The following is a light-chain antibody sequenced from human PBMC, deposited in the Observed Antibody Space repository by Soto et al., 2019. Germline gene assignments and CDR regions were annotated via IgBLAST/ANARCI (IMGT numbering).Light chain of an antibody. J-gene: IGKJ4*01. V-gene: IGKV3-20*01. Sequence: EIVLTQSPGTLSLSPGERATLSCRASQSVSSSYLAWYQQKPGQAPRLLIYGASSRATGIPDKFNGSGSGTDFPLTISRLEPEDFAVYYCPHSGSSPPLSFGGGTTVAIK. CDR1: QSVSSSY. CDR2: GAS. CDR3: PHSGSSPPLS.